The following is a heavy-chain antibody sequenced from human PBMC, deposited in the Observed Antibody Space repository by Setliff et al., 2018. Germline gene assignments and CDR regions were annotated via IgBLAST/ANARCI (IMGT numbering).Heavy chain of an antibody. CDR1: DFSINSGYY. D-gene: IGHD3-3*01. CDR2: IYRNGNT. V-gene: IGHV4-38-2*02. Sequence: SETLSLTCTVSDFSINSGYYWGWIRQSPGERLEWIGSIYRNGNTYYNPSLKSRVTISVDTSNNQFSLKLGSVTAADTAVYYCARDILNFWSGFVLRYFDLWSRGTLVT. J-gene: IGHJ2*01. CDR3: ARDILNFWSGFVLRYFDL.